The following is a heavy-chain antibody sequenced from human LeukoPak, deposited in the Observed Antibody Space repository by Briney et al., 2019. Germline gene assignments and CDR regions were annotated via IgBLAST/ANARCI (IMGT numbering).Heavy chain of an antibody. J-gene: IGHJ5*02. CDR3: ARDNSVGDIAWWFDP. D-gene: IGHD3-10*01. Sequence: ASVKVSCKASGYTFIYYYIYWVRQAPGQGLEWMGLINPTGTTTLYAQKFQGRVTLTRDMSTSTDYMELRSLKSEDTAVYYCARDNSVGDIAWWFDPWGQGTLVTVSS. CDR2: INPTGTTT. CDR1: GYTFIYYY. V-gene: IGHV1-46*01.